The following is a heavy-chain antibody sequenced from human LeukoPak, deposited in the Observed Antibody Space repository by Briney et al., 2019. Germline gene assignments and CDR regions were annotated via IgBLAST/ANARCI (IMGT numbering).Heavy chain of an antibody. CDR2: INPNSGVT. CDR3: ARGRHQSYCGADCYSPYFDY. CDR1: GYTFSGYY. Sequence: GASVKASCKASGYTFSGYYVYWVRQAPGQGLEWMGWINPNSGVTNYAQKFQGRVTMTRDTSVRTAYMEVSSLRSDDTAVYYCARGRHQSYCGADCYSPYFDYWGQGTLVTVSS. V-gene: IGHV1-2*02. J-gene: IGHJ4*02. D-gene: IGHD2-21*01.